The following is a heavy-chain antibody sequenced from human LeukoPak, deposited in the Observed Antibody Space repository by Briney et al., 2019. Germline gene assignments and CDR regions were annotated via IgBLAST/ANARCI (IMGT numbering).Heavy chain of an antibody. CDR2: IYWDDDK. D-gene: IGHD1-1*01. V-gene: IGHV2-5*02. CDR3: AHRQHYNSNWNEGYLDY. CDR1: GFSLSTSGVG. J-gene: IGHJ4*02. Sequence: ESGPTLVNPTETLTLTCTFSGFSLSTSGVGVAWIRQPPGKALEWLAFIYWDDDKRYSPSLKNRLTVIKDTSKNQVVLIMANMDPVDTATYYCAHRQHYNSNWNEGYLDYWGQGTLVTVSS.